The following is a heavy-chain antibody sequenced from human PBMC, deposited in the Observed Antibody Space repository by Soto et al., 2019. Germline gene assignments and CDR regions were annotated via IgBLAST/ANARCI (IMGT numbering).Heavy chain of an antibody. CDR2: IYHSGST. D-gene: IGHD1-26*01. CDR3: AKVNGSYYYGMDV. V-gene: IGHV4-4*02. Sequence: QVQLQESGTGLVKPSGTLSLTCAVSGGSISSSNWWSWVRQPPGKGLEWIGEIYHSGSTNYNPSLKSGVTISVDKSKNQFSLKLSSVTAAGTDVYYCAKVNGSYYYGMDVCGQGTTVTVSS. J-gene: IGHJ6*02. CDR1: GGSISSSNW.